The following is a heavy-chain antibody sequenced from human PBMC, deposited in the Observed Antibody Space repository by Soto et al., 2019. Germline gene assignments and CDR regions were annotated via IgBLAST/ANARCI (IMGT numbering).Heavy chain of an antibody. CDR2: ISGSGSST. CDR3: AKAGREGGFFDY. V-gene: IGHV3-23*01. J-gene: IGHJ4*02. D-gene: IGHD1-26*01. Sequence: GGSLRLSYAASGFTFSSYAMSWVRQAPGKGLEWVSAISGSGSSTYYADSVKGRFTISRDNSKNTLYLQMNSLRAEDTAVYYCAKAGREGGFFDYWGQGTLVTVSS. CDR1: GFTFSSYA.